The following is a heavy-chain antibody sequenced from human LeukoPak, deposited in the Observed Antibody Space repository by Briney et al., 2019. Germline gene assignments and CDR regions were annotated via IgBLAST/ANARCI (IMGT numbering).Heavy chain of an antibody. D-gene: IGHD3-10*01. V-gene: IGHV4-59*01. CDR1: GASICSYS. CDR3: ARGSYYGSGSYYNI. J-gene: IGHJ4*02. CDR2: SNHGGST. Sequence: SETRSLTCTVSGASICSYSWSSIRQAPGNALEWIGYSNHGGSTKYNPSLKSRVTISVDTSKNQFSLKLRSVTAADTAVYYCARGSYYGSGSYYNIWGQGTLVTVSS.